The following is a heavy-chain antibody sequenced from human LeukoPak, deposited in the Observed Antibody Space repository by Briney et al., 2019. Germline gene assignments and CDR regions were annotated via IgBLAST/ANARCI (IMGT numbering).Heavy chain of an antibody. CDR1: GYSFTNYW. CDR3: ARGGDFWSGSREGFDP. CDR2: IYPGDSDT. Sequence: GESLKISCKGSGYSFTNYWIGWVRQMPGNGLEWMGIIYPGDSDTRYSPSFQGQVTISADKSISTAYLQWSSLKASDTAMYYCARGGDFWSGSREGFDPWGQGTLVTVSS. V-gene: IGHV5-51*01. D-gene: IGHD3-3*01. J-gene: IGHJ5*02.